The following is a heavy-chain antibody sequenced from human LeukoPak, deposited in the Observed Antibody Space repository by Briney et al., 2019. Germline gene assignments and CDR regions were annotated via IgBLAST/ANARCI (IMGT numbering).Heavy chain of an antibody. Sequence: SETLSLTCTVSGGSVSSGDYYWSWIRQSPEKVLEWIGYISHSGATHYNPSLKSRIAISLDTSRQHFSLKMTSVTAADTAIYFCAAYCSSSSCCGYFPHWGQGALVTVSS. CDR2: ISHSGAT. D-gene: IGHD2-2*01. CDR1: GGSVSSGDYY. J-gene: IGHJ1*01. V-gene: IGHV4-30-4*01. CDR3: AAYCSSSSCCGYFPH.